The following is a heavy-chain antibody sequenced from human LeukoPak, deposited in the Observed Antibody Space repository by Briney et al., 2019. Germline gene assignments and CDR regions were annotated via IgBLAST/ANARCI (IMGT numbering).Heavy chain of an antibody. D-gene: IGHD4/OR15-4a*01. J-gene: IGHJ6*03. CDR3: AREVLIGYDYYYMDV. Sequence: PSETLSLTCTVSGVSISSDDYFWGWIRQSPGKGLEWIASVSYSGTVYYNPSLESRVTISVDTSKNQFSLKLSSVTAADTAVYYCAREVLIGYDYYYMDVWGKGTTVTVSS. CDR1: GVSISSDDYF. V-gene: IGHV4-39*07. CDR2: VSYSGTV.